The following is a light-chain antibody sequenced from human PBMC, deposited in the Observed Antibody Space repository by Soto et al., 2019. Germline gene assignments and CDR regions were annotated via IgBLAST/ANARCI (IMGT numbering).Light chain of an antibody. CDR1: SSDVGNYNY. J-gene: IGLJ1*01. Sequence: QSVLTQPPSASGSPGQSVTISCIGTSSDVGNYNYVSWYQQHPGKAPKLMIYEVSKRPSGVPDRFSGSKSGNTASLTVSGLQTDDEADYYCSSYAGSNNYVFGTGTKGTVL. CDR2: EVS. CDR3: SSYAGSNNYV. V-gene: IGLV2-8*01.